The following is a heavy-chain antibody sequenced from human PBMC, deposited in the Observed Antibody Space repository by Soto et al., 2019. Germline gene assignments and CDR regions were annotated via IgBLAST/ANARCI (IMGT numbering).Heavy chain of an antibody. CDR3: ARDWDSSGLFDP. V-gene: IGHV4-59*01. D-gene: IGHD3-10*01. J-gene: IGHJ5*02. CDR1: GASITTYY. CDR2: ISYSGST. Sequence: SETLSLTCSVSGASITTYYWSWIRQPPGKGLEWIGSISYSGSTKYNPSLESRVMISLDTSKDQFSLRLTSVTAADTALYYCARDWDSSGLFDPWGQGALVTVSS.